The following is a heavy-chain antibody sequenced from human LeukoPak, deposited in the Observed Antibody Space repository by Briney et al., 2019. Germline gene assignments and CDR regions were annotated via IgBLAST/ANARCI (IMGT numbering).Heavy chain of an antibody. J-gene: IGHJ6*02. V-gene: IGHV3-9*01. D-gene: IGHD4-23*01. CDR3: AKDMGVVTPSYYYYGMDV. CDR2: ISWNSGSI. CDR1: GFTFDDYA. Sequence: GRSLRLSCAASGFTFDDYAMHWVRQAPGKGLEWVSGISWNSGSIGYADPVKGRFTISRDNAKNSLYLQMNSLRAEDTALYYCAKDMGVVTPSYYYYGMDVWGQGTTVTVSS.